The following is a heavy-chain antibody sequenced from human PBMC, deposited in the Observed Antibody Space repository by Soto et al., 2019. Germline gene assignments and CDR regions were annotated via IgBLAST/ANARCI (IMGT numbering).Heavy chain of an antibody. CDR1: GFTFSSYA. V-gene: IGHV3-23*04. D-gene: IGHD2-8*01. J-gene: IGHJ6*02. Sequence: EVRLVDSGGGLVQPGGSLRLSCAASGFTFSSYAMTWVRQAPGKGLEWVSAISGGGGSTYYADSVKGRFTISRDNSKSTLYLEMNSRRAEDTAGYYCAQEPPLYYENVGYYILQMEVWCQGTTVTFSS. CDR2: ISGGGGST. CDR3: AQEPPLYYENVGYYILQMEV.